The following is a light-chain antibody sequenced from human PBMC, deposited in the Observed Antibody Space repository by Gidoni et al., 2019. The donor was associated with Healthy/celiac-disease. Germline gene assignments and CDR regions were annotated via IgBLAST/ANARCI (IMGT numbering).Light chain of an antibody. Sequence: QSALIQPPSVSGSPGQSVTISCTGTSSDVGSYDYVSWYQQHPGTVPKPMIYNVNTQPSGVPDRFSGSKSGNTASMTISGLQAEDEADYLCCSYTSSAPFGGGTKLTVL. CDR1: SSDVGSYDY. CDR2: NVN. V-gene: IGLV2-11*01. J-gene: IGLJ2*01. CDR3: CSYTSSAP.